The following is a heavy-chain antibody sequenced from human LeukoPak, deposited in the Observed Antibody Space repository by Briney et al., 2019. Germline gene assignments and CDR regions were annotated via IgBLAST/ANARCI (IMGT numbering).Heavy chain of an antibody. V-gene: IGHV1-2*02. D-gene: IGHD3-3*01. CDR2: INPNTGGT. Sequence: ASVKVSCKASGYTFTGYYMHWVRQAPVQGLECMGWINPNTGGTNYAQKCQGRVTMTRDTSISTAYMELSRLRSDDTAVYYCARETPRWDYDFWSGYPRSGAFDIWGQGTMVTVSS. CDR1: GYTFTGYY. CDR3: ARETPRWDYDFWSGYPRSGAFDI. J-gene: IGHJ3*02.